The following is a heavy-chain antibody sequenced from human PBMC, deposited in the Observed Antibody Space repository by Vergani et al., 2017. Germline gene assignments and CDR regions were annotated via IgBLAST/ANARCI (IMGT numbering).Heavy chain of an antibody. V-gene: IGHV3-30*02. J-gene: IGHJ4*02. CDR3: AKDNVAGLFDY. CDR2: IQYDGSDI. Sequence: QVQLVESGGGVVQPGGSLRLSCVASGFSVSNSGMHWVRQTPGKGLEWVAFIQYDGSDIFYADFVEGRFTISRDNSKNSLYLQMNSLRAEDTALYYCAKDNVAGLFDYWGQGTLVTVSS. D-gene: IGHD6-19*01. CDR1: GFSVSNSG.